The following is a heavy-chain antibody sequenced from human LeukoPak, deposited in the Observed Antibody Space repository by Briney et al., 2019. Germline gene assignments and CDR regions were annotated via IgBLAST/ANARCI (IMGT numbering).Heavy chain of an antibody. CDR2: INPNSCGT. J-gene: IGHJ6*02. CDR3: ARVSIFGVVTDYGMDV. Sequence: ASVKVSCKASGYTFTGYYMHWVRQAPGQGLEWMGWINPNSCGTNYAQKFQGRVTMTRDTSISTAYMELSRLRSDDTAVYYCARVSIFGVVTDYGMDVWGQGTTVTVSS. V-gene: IGHV1-2*02. D-gene: IGHD3-3*01. CDR1: GYTFTGYY.